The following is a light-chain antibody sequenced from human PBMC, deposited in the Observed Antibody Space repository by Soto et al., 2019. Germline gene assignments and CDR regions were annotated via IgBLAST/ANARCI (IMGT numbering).Light chain of an antibody. CDR1: GSNIASYT. V-gene: IGLV1-44*01. J-gene: IGLJ2*01. CDR3: PACDDSLNGVV. CDR2: STY. Sequence: QAVVTQPPSASGTPGQRITISCSGTGSNIASYTVNWYQQLPGTAPRLLIYSTYQRPSGVPGRFSGSKSGTSASLAISGLQCEDEADYYCPACDDSLNGVVFAGGTKLT.